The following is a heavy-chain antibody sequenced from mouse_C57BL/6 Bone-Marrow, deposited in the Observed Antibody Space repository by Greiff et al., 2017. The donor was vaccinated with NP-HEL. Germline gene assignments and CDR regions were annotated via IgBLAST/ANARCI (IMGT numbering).Heavy chain of an antibody. Sequence: QVQLQQSGPGLVQPSQSLSITCTVSGFSLTSYGVHWVRQPPGKGLEWLGVIWSGGSTDYNAAFISRLSISKDNSKSQVFFKMNSLQADDTAIYYCAKRDDGYYEEDFYAMDYWGQGTSVTVSS. D-gene: IGHD2-3*01. CDR1: GFSLTSYG. CDR3: AKRDDGYYEEDFYAMDY. CDR2: IWSGGST. V-gene: IGHV2-4*01. J-gene: IGHJ4*01.